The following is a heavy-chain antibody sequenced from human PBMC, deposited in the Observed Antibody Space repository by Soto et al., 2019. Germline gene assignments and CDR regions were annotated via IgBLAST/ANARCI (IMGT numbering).Heavy chain of an antibody. CDR2: VYSGGST. CDR3: ARDTYYMDV. Sequence: EVQLVESGGGLVQPGGCLRLSCAASGFTVISNYMSWVRQAPGKGLEWVSVVYSGGSTYYADSVKGRFTISRHNSKNTLYLQMNSLRAEDTAVYYCARDTYYMDVWGKGTTVTVSS. V-gene: IGHV3-53*04. CDR1: GFTVISNY. J-gene: IGHJ6*03.